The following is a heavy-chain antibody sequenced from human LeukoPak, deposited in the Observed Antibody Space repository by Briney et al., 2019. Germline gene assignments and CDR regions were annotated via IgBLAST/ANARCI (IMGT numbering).Heavy chain of an antibody. J-gene: IGHJ5*01. Sequence: ASVKVSCKASGYTFTGYYMHWVRQAPGQGREWMGRINPNSGGTNYAQKFQGRVTMTRDTSISTAYMELSRLRSDDTAVYYCARAGYSSGWYECWGQGTLVTVSS. CDR1: GYTFTGYY. D-gene: IGHD6-19*01. CDR2: INPNSGGT. V-gene: IGHV1-2*06. CDR3: ARAGYSSGWYEC.